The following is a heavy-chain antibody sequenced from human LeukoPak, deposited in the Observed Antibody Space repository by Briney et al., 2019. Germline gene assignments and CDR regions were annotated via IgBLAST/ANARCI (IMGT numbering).Heavy chain of an antibody. V-gene: IGHV1-8*01. CDR2: MNPNSGNT. D-gene: IGHD1-26*01. J-gene: IGHJ4*02. CDR1: GYTFTSYD. Sequence: GASVKVSCKSSGYTFTSYDINWVRQATGQGPEWMGWMNPNSGNTGYAEKFQGRVTMTRNTSISTAYMELSSLTSEDTAVYYCARAEDSRSSGKILGYWGQGTLVTVSS. CDR3: ARAEDSRSSGKILGY.